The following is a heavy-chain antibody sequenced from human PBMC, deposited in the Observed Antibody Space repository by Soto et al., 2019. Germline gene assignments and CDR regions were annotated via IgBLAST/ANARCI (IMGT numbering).Heavy chain of an antibody. CDR2: VNSDGSFT. Sequence: EVQLVESGGGVVQPGGSLRLSCAASGLTFSSYWVHWVRQVPGKGLVWVSRVNSDGSFTTYADSVKGRFTISRDNAKNTLYLQMNSLRAEDTALYYCVRETPSVDHYHFYMDVWGKGTTVTVSS. J-gene: IGHJ6*03. D-gene: IGHD2-2*01. V-gene: IGHV3-74*01. CDR1: GLTFSSYW. CDR3: VRETPSVDHYHFYMDV.